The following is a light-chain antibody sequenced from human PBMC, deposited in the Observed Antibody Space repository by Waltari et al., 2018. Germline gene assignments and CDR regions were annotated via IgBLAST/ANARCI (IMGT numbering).Light chain of an antibody. CDR1: QSVSNN. CDR3: QQYNNWLWT. Sequence: ERVMTQSPATLSVSPGERATLSCRTSQSVSNNLAWYQQKPGQAPRLLIYGASTRATNIPARFSGSGSGTEFTLTISSLQSEDFAVYYCQQYNNWLWTFGQGTKLEVK. CDR2: GAS. V-gene: IGKV3-15*01. J-gene: IGKJ1*01.